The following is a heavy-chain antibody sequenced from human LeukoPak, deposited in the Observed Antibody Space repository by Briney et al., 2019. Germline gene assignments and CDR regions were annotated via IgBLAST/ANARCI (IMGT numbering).Heavy chain of an antibody. Sequence: LSLTCTVSGGSISSGGYYWSWVRQAPGKGLEWVAVISYDGSNKYHADSVKGRFTISRDNSQNTLYLQMNSLRAEDTAVYFCAKEEYYYGSGSYYNEFGMDVWGQGTTVTVSS. J-gene: IGHJ6*02. D-gene: IGHD3-10*01. CDR2: ISYDGSNK. CDR1: GGSISSGG. CDR3: AKEEYYYGSGSYYNEFGMDV. V-gene: IGHV3-30*18.